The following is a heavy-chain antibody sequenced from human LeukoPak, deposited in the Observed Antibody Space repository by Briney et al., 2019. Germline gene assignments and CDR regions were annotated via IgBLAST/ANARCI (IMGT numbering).Heavy chain of an antibody. CDR3: ARVRGAYCSGGSCYTPYDAFDI. Sequence: SETLSLTCTVSGGSISSYYWSWIRQPPGKGLEWIGYIYYIGSTNCNPSLRSRVTISIDTSKNQFPLKLSSVTAADAAVYYCARVRGAYCSGGSCYTPYDAFDIWGQGTMVTVSS. CDR1: GGSISSYY. J-gene: IGHJ3*02. CDR2: IYYIGST. D-gene: IGHD2-15*01. V-gene: IGHV4-59*01.